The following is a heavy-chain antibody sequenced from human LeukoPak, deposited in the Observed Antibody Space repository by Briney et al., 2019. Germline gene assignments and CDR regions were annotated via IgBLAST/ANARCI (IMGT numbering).Heavy chain of an antibody. Sequence: ASVKVSCKASGYTFTIYAIHWVRHVPGQRLEWMGWIDAGNGNTKYSQKFQGRVTFTRDTSASTAYMELNSLRSEDMAVYYCARGASGTTSCFDSWGQGILFAVSS. D-gene: IGHD1-7*01. V-gene: IGHV1-3*01. CDR3: ARGASGTTSCFDS. CDR1: GYTFTIYA. CDR2: IDAGNGNT. J-gene: IGHJ5*01.